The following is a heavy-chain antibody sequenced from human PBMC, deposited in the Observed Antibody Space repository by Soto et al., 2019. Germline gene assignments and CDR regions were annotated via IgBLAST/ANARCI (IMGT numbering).Heavy chain of an antibody. J-gene: IGHJ5*02. CDR3: ARFDWLSAWFDP. CDR1: GYSFSDYA. D-gene: IGHD3-9*01. V-gene: IGHV1-18*01. CDR2: ISAYNGNI. Sequence: QVQLVQSGAEVKKPGASVTVSCKTSGYSFSDYAVTRVRQVPGQGLEWLGWISAYNGNIHYSAKFRGRITMTTDTFMRTVYMVLRRLRSDDTAVYVCARFDWLSAWFDPMGQGTPVTVT.